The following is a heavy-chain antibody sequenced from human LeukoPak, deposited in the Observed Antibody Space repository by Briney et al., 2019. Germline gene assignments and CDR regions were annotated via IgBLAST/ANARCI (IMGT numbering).Heavy chain of an antibody. CDR2: IATSDGNT. D-gene: IGHD7-27*01. CDR3: AKDGGLWVSAHWGDS. J-gene: IGHJ4*02. V-gene: IGHV3-23*01. Sequence: GGSLRLSCAASGFTFSSYAMSWVRQAPGKGLEWVSTIATSDGNTYYADSVKGRFTVSRDNSKNTLFLQMNSLRAEDTAVYYCAKDGGLWVSAHWGDSWGRGTLVTVSS. CDR1: GFTFSSYA.